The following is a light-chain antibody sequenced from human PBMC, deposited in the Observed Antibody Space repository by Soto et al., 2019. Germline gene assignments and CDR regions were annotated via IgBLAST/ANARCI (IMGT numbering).Light chain of an antibody. CDR2: EVS. Sequence: EIVFTQSPSTLSLSPGERATLSCRASQTVSSSLAWYQQKPGQAPRLLIYEVSNRATGIPARFSGSGSGADFTLTISSLEPGDFALYYCQQHINWPLTFGGGPKVDIK. V-gene: IGKV3-11*01. J-gene: IGKJ4*01. CDR3: QQHINWPLT. CDR1: QTVSSS.